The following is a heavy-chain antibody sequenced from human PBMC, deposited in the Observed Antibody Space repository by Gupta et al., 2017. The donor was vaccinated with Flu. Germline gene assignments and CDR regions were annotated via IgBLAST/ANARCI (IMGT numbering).Heavy chain of an antibody. Sequence: SGFTVSTKYMSWVRQAPGKGLEWVSAINTVGSTYYADSVRGRFFISIDNSKNTMYLELNSLRVDDTAVYYCARGPSGYGDYWGQGTLVAVSS. D-gene: IGHD3-3*01. V-gene: IGHV3-53*01. CDR2: INTVGST. CDR1: GFTVSTKY. CDR3: ARGPSGYGDY. J-gene: IGHJ4*02.